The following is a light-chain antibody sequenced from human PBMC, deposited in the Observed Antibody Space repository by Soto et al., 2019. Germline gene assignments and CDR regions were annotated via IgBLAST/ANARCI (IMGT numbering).Light chain of an antibody. J-gene: IGKJ5*01. CDR2: GAS. CDR3: QQYGNSPIT. CDR1: QSISSN. V-gene: IGKV3D-15*02. Sequence: EIVMTQSPATLSLSPWERATLSCSASQSISSNLAWYQQKPGQAPRLLIYGASTRAPDIPARFSGSGSGTEFTLTISRLEPEDFAVYYCQQYGNSPITCGQGTRLEIK.